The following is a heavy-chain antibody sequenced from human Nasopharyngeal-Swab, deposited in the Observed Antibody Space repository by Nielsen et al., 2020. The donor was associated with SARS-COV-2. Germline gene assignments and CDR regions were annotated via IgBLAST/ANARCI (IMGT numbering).Heavy chain of an antibody. CDR1: GYTFTSYG. CDR2: ISAYNGNT. J-gene: IGHJ4*02. D-gene: IGHD6-13*01. V-gene: IGHV1-18*01. Sequence: ASVKVSCKASGYTFTSYGISWVRQAPGQGLEWMGWISAYNGNTNYAQKLQGRVNMTTDTSTSTAYMELRSLRSDDTAVYYCARDPYGSTQQLAPRGELRHRPFDYWGQGTLVTVSS. CDR3: ARDPYGSTQQLAPRGELRHRPFDY.